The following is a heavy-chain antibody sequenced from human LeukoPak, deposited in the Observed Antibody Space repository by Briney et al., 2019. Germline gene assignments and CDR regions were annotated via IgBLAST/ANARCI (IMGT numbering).Heavy chain of an antibody. CDR3: ARVNYGLDY. Sequence: GGSLRLSCAASGFTFSSYSMNWVRQAPGKGLEWVSSITRSNYIYYADSVKGRFTISRDNAKNSLYLQMNSLRAEDTAVYYCARVNYGLDYWGQGTLVTVSS. D-gene: IGHD4-17*01. CDR1: GFTFSSYS. CDR2: ITRSNYI. V-gene: IGHV3-21*06. J-gene: IGHJ4*02.